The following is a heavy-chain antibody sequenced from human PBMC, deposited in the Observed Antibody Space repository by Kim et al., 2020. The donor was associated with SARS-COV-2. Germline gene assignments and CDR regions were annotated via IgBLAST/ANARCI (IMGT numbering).Heavy chain of an antibody. CDR3: AKGLSPCCYDYYYYGMDV. D-gene: IGHD5-12*01. Sequence: KGRFTISRDNSKNTLYLQMNSLRAEDTAVYYCAKGLSPCCYDYYYYGMDVWGQGTTVTVSS. V-gene: IGHV3-33*06. J-gene: IGHJ6*02.